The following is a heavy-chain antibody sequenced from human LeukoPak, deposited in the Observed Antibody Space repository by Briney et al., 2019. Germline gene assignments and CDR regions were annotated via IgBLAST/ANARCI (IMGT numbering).Heavy chain of an antibody. CDR3: ARDFIGGVVITCGMDV. V-gene: IGHV3-30-3*01. CDR2: ISYDGSNK. Sequence: GGSLRLSCAASGFTFSSYAMHWVRQAPGKGLEWVAVISYDGSNKYYADSVKGRFTISRDNSKNTLYLQTNSLRAEDTAVYYCARDFIGGVVITCGMDVWGQGTTVTVSS. D-gene: IGHD3-3*01. J-gene: IGHJ6*02. CDR1: GFTFSSYA.